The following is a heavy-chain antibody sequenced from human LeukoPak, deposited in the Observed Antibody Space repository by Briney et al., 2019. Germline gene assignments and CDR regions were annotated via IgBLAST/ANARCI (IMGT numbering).Heavy chain of an antibody. D-gene: IGHD3-10*01. J-gene: IGHJ5*02. Sequence: PSETLSLTCTVSGGSISSSSYYWGWIRQPPRKGLEWIGSIYYSGSTYYNPSLKSRVTISVDTSKNQFSLKLSSVTAADTAVYYCARAYYGSGSRVDYSATFDPWGQGTLVTVSS. CDR1: GGSISSSSYY. V-gene: IGHV4-39*01. CDR2: IYYSGST. CDR3: ARAYYGSGSRVDYSATFDP.